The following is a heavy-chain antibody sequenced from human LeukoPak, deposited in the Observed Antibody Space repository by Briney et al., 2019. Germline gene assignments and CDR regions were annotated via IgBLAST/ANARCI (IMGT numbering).Heavy chain of an antibody. CDR3: ASCKPRCEGELYY. CDR1: VFTFSSYW. CDR2: INSDGSST. V-gene: IGHV3-74*01. Sequence: GGSLRLSCAASVFTFSSYWMHWVRQAPGKGLVWVSRINSDGSSTSYADSVKGRFTISRDNAKNTLYLQMNSLRAEDTAMYYCASCKPRCEGELYYWGQGTLVTVSS. J-gene: IGHJ4*02. D-gene: IGHD3-16*01.